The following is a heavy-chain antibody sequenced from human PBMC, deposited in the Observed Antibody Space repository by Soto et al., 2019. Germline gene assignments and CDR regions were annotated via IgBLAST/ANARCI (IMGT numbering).Heavy chain of an antibody. J-gene: IGHJ4*02. CDR2: TRNKAYSFTT. D-gene: IGHD6-13*01. CDR1: GFSFSDHY. Sequence: EVQLVESGGGLVRPGGSLRLSCAASGFSFSDHYMDWVRQAPGKGLEWVGRTRNKAYSFTTEYAPALKGRFTSSRDDSEDSLYPQMNSLKTEDAALYYCVTSTPSSKWLGFDSWGQGTLVTVSP. V-gene: IGHV3-72*01. CDR3: VTSTPSSKWLGFDS.